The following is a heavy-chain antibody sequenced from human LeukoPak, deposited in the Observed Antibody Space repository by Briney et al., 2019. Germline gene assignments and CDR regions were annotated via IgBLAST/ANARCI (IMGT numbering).Heavy chain of an antibody. CDR1: GGSISSSSYY. D-gene: IGHD4-17*01. J-gene: IGHJ4*02. Sequence: TSETLSLTCTVSGGSISSSSYYWGWIRQPPGKGLEWIGSIYYSGSTYYNPSLKSRVTISVDTSKNQFSLKLSSVTAADTAVYYCARYGDYSYWGQGTLVTVSS. CDR2: IYYSGST. V-gene: IGHV4-39*01. CDR3: ARYGDYSY.